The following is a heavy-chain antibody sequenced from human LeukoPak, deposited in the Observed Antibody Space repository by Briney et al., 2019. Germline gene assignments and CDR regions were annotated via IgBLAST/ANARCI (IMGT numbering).Heavy chain of an antibody. V-gene: IGHV1-46*01. Sequence: ASVKVSCKASGYTFTSYYMHWVRQAPGQGLEWMGIINPSGGSTSYAQKFQGRVTMTRDMSTSTVYMELSSLRSEDTAVYYCARDPGDFWSGSYYYYMDVWGKGTTVTVSS. CDR1: GYTFTSYY. CDR3: ARDPGDFWSGSYYYYMDV. D-gene: IGHD3-3*01. J-gene: IGHJ6*03. CDR2: INPSGGST.